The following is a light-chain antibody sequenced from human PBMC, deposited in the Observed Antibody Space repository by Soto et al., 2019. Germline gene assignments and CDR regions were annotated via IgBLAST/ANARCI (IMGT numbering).Light chain of an antibody. J-gene: IGKJ1*01. CDR2: GAS. CDR3: QQYGSSPWT. Sequence: EIVLTQSPGTLSLSPGERGTLSCRASQSVSSSHLAWYQQKPGQAPRLLIYGASSRATGIPDRFSGSGSGIDFSLTISRLEPEDFAVYYCQQYGSSPWTFGQGTKVEVK. V-gene: IGKV3-20*01. CDR1: QSVSSSH.